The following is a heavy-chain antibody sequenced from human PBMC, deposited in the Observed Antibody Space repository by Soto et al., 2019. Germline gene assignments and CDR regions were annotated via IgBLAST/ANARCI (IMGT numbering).Heavy chain of an antibody. V-gene: IGHV3-23*01. CDR3: AKDPRTRYYDSSGYYWGDY. CDR2: ISGSGGST. J-gene: IGHJ4*02. D-gene: IGHD3-22*01. Sequence: PGGSLRLSCAASGFTFSSYAMSWVRQAPGKGLEWVSAISGSGGSTYYADSVKGRFTISRDNSKNTLYLQMNSLRAEDTAVYYCAKDPRTRYYDSSGYYWGDYWGQGTLVTVSS. CDR1: GFTFSSYA.